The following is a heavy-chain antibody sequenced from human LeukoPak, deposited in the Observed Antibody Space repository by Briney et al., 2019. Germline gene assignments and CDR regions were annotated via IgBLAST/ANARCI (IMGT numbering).Heavy chain of an antibody. V-gene: IGHV3-33*01. Sequence: GGSLRLSCAASGFTFSSYGMHWVRQAPGKGLEWVAVIWYDGSNKYYADSVKGRFTISRDNSKNTLYLQMNSLRAEDTAVYYCAREGRCGGDCYYDYWGQGTLVTLSS. J-gene: IGHJ4*02. D-gene: IGHD2-21*02. CDR1: GFTFSSYG. CDR3: AREGRCGGDCYYDY. CDR2: IWYDGSNK.